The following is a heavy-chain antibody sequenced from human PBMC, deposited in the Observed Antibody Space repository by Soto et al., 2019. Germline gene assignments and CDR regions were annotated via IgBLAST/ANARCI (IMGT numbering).Heavy chain of an antibody. CDR3: ASTVLRRYNWNSDAFDI. CDR1: GYTFTGYY. J-gene: IGHJ3*02. Sequence: ASVKVSCKASGYTFTGYYMHWVRQAPGQGLEWMGWINPNSGGTNYAQKFQGRVTMTRDTSISTAYMELSRLRSDDTAGYYCASTVLRRYNWNSDAFDIWGQGTMVTVSS. V-gene: IGHV1-2*02. CDR2: INPNSGGT. D-gene: IGHD1-7*01.